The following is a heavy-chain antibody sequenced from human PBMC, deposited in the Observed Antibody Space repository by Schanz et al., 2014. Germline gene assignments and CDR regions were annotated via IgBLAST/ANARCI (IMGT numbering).Heavy chain of an antibody. CDR3: ASDFWSGYSHYYYGLDV. CDR1: GYTLTAYY. CDR2: ISANSGGT. V-gene: IGHV1-2*02. D-gene: IGHD3-3*01. Sequence: QVQLVQSGAEVKKPGASVKVSCKASGYTLTAYYIHWVRQAPGQGLEWMGWISANSGGTNYAQKFQGRVTMTRDTSISTAYMELSRLRSDDSAVYYCASDFWSGYSHYYYGLDVWGQGTTVTVSS. J-gene: IGHJ6*02.